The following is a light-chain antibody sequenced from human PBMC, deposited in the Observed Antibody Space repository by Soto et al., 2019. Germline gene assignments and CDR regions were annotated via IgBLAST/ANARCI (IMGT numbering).Light chain of an antibody. V-gene: IGKV1-5*01. J-gene: IGKJ1*01. CDR2: DAS. CDR1: QSISSW. Sequence: DIQMTQSPSTLSASVGDRVTITCRASQSISSWLAWYQQKPGKAPKLLIYDASSLESGVPSRFSGSGSGTEFTFTICSLQPDDFATYYCQQYNSYSGTFGQGTKVDIK. CDR3: QQYNSYSGT.